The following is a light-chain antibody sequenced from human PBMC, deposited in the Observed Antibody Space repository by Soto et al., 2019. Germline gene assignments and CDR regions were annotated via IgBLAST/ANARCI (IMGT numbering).Light chain of an antibody. Sequence: QSVLTQPASVSGSPGQSITISCTGTSSDVGGYNYVSWYQQHPGKAPKVMIYDVTNRPSGVSNRFSGSKSGNTAALTISGLHAEDEADYYCCSCTRNNTRVFGGGTKLTVL. CDR3: CSCTRNNTRV. V-gene: IGLV2-14*01. CDR1: SSDVGGYNY. CDR2: DVT. J-gene: IGLJ2*01.